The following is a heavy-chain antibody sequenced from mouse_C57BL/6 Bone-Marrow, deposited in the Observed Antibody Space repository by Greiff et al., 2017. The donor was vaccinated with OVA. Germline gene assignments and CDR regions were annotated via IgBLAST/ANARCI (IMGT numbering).Heavy chain of an antibody. Sequence: QVQLQQSGAELARPGASVKLSCKASGYTLTSYGISWVKQRTGQGLEWIGEIYPRSGNTYYNEKFKGKATLTADKSSSTAYMQFSSLTSEDSAIYYCARGGAYYYGSSYPYWYFDVWGTGTTVTVSS. CDR1: GYTLTSYG. D-gene: IGHD1-1*01. V-gene: IGHV1-81*01. CDR2: IYPRSGNT. CDR3: ARGGAYYYGSSYPYWYFDV. J-gene: IGHJ1*03.